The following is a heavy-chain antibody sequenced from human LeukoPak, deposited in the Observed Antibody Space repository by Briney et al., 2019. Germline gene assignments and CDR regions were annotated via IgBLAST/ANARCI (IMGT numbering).Heavy chain of an antibody. CDR1: GGTFSSYA. CDR2: IIPIFGTA. D-gene: IGHD1-1*01. J-gene: IGHJ6*04. Sequence: SVKVSCKASGGTFSSYAISWMRQAPGQGLEWMGGIIPIFGTANYAQKFQGRVTITADKSTSTAYMELSSLRSEDTAVYYCARWGTTGINYYYYGMDVWGKGTTVTVSS. V-gene: IGHV1-69*06. CDR3: ARWGTTGINYYYYGMDV.